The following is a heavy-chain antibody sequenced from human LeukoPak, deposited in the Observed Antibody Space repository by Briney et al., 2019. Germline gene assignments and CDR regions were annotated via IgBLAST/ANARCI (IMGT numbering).Heavy chain of an antibody. Sequence: GGSLRLSCAASGFTFSGSAMHWVRQASGKGLEWVGRIRSKANSYATAYAASVKGRFTVSRDDSKNTAYLQMNSLKSEDTAVYYCATTLPLTLDYWGQGTLVTVS. J-gene: IGHJ4*02. D-gene: IGHD1-1*01. CDR2: IRSKANSYAT. CDR3: ATTLPLTLDY. V-gene: IGHV3-73*01. CDR1: GFTFSGSA.